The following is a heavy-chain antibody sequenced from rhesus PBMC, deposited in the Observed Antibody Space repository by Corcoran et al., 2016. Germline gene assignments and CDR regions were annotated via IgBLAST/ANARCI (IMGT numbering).Heavy chain of an antibody. J-gene: IGHJ4*01. CDR1: GGSVSSSNW. CDR3: ARVRIAAGLYFDY. D-gene: IGHD6-13*01. V-gene: IGHV4-65*01. CDR2: ISGSSGST. Sequence: QVQLQESGPGLVKPSETLSLTCAVSGGSVSSSNWWRWIRQPPGKGLEGIGYISGSSGSTYYNPTLKRRITISADTSKNRFSLKLGSVTAADTAVYYCARVRIAAGLYFDYWGQGVLVTISS.